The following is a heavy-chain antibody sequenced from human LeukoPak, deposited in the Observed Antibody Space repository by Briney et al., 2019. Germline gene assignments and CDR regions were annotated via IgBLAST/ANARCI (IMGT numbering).Heavy chain of an antibody. V-gene: IGHV4-39*01. J-gene: IGHJ5*02. CDR1: GDSISSSGYC. Sequence: SETLSLTCTLSGDSISSSGYCWGWIRQPPGEGLECVGVICYTGNTYYNPSLKSRVTISVDTSKNQFSLRLSSVTAADTAVYYCARHKSGIDWFDPWGQGTLVTVSS. CDR3: ARHKSGIDWFDP. CDR2: ICYTGNT. D-gene: IGHD1-14*01.